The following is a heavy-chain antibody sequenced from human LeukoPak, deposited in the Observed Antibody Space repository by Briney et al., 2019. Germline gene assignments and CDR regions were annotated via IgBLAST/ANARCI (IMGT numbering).Heavy chain of an antibody. CDR2: ISSSSSYI. D-gene: IGHD1-26*01. CDR3: TTVGAPEDY. V-gene: IGHV3-21*01. Sequence: GGSLRLSCAASGFTFSSYSMNWVRQAPGKGLEWVSSISSSSSYIYYADSVKGPFTISRDNAKNSLYLQMNSLRAEDTAVYYCTTVGAPEDYWGQGTLVTVSS. CDR1: GFTFSSYS. J-gene: IGHJ4*02.